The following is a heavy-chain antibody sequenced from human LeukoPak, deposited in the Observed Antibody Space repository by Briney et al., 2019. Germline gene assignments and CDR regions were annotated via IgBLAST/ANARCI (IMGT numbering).Heavy chain of an antibody. CDR3: ATDTSTSRHVRFDP. V-gene: IGHV4-61*02. Sequence: PSQTLSLTCTVSGGSISSGSYYWSWIRQPAGKGLEWIGRIYTSGSTNYNPSLKSRVTISVDTSKNQFSLKLSSVTAADTAVYYCATDTSTSRHVRFDPWGQGTLVTVSS. J-gene: IGHJ5*02. CDR1: GGSISSGSYY. CDR2: IYTSGST. D-gene: IGHD2-2*01.